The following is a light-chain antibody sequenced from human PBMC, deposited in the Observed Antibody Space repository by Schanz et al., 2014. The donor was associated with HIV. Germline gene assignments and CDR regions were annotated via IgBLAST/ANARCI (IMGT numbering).Light chain of an antibody. V-gene: IGKV3-15*01. CDR3: QYFGNSGGT. CDR1: QSVTSN. J-gene: IGKJ4*01. Sequence: EIVLTQSPGTLSLSPGERATLSCRASQSVTSNLAWYQQKPGQAPRLLIYGTSTRATGIPARFSGSGSETEFTLTISSLQSEDFAVYFCQYFGNSGGTFGGGTKVEIK. CDR2: GTS.